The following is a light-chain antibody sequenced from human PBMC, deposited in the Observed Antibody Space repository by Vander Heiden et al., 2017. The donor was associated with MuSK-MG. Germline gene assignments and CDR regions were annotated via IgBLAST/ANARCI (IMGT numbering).Light chain of an antibody. Sequence: SYEMTQPPSVSVSPGQTASITCSGDKLGDKYVCWYQQKPGQSPVVVIYKDTKRTAGIPERFSGSNSGTTATLTIRGTQAVDEDDYDWQAWDSSTVVFGGGTKLTVL. CDR1: KLGDKY. CDR3: QAWDSSTVV. CDR2: KDT. J-gene: IGLJ2*01. V-gene: IGLV3-1*01.